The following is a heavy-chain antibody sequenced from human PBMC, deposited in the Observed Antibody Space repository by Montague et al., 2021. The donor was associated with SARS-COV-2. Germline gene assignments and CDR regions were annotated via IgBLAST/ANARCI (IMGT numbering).Heavy chain of an antibody. CDR2: IFWDDDK. D-gene: IGHD3-16*01. V-gene: IGHV2-5*02. CDR1: GFSLSDSGVG. J-gene: IGHJ3*02. Sequence: PALVKPTQTLTLTCSFSGFSLSDSGVGVGWIRQPPGPALEWLELIFWDDDKRYSPSLKNRLTVTKDTSKNQVVLTMTNMDPVDTATYYCARRPGRGGDTYDNWGQGTTVTVSA. CDR3: ARRPGRGGDTYDN.